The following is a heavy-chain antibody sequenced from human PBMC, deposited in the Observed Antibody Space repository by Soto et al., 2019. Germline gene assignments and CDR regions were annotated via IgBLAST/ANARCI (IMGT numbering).Heavy chain of an antibody. V-gene: IGHV3-30-3*01. D-gene: IGHD6-19*01. CDR2: ISYDGSNK. J-gene: IGHJ6*02. CDR1: GFTFSSYA. CDR3: ARVGSPRAVAGHYYYYYGMDV. Sequence: QVQLVESGGGVVQPGRSLRLSCAASGFTFSSYAMHWVRQAPGKGLEWVAVISYDGSNKYYADSVKGRFTISRDNSKNTLYLQMNSLRAEDTAVYYCARVGSPRAVAGHYYYYYGMDVWGQGTTVTVSS.